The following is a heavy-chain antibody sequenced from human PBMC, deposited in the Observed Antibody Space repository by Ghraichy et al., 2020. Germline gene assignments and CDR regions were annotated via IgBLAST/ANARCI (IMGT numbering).Heavy chain of an antibody. Sequence: LSLTCAASGFTFRSYEMNWVRQAPGKGLEWVSYISGSGGAKYYADSVKGRFTTSRDNAKNSMYLQMNNLRAEDTAVYYCARGGISGATFSYYYLYMDVWGGGTTVTVSS. J-gene: IGHJ6*03. CDR3: ARGGISGATFSYYYLYMDV. CDR1: GFTFRSYE. V-gene: IGHV3-48*03. D-gene: IGHD1-7*01. CDR2: ISGSGGAK.